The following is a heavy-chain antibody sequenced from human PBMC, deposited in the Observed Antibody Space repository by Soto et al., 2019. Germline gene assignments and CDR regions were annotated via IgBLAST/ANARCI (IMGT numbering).Heavy chain of an antibody. V-gene: IGHV5-51*01. CDR1: GYSYTTYW. Sequence: GESLKISCKGSGYSYTTYWIGWVRQMPGKGLEWMGMISPGDSDTRYSPSFQGQVTISADKSISTAYLQWSSLKASDTAMYFCELLYYYDTSGYYFFEYWGQGNLVPV. CDR3: ELLYYYDTSGYYFFEY. J-gene: IGHJ4*02. CDR2: ISPGDSDT. D-gene: IGHD3-22*01.